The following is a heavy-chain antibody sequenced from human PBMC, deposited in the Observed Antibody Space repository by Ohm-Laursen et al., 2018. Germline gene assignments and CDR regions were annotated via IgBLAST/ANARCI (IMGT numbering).Heavy chain of an antibody. CDR1: GFTFSSYG. D-gene: IGHD1-1*01. Sequence: SLRLSCAASGFTFSSYGMHWVRQAPGKGLEWVAVISYDGSNKYYADSVKGRFTISRDNSKNTLYLQMNSLRAEDTAVYYCAEDQWYSWSQSVGSDYWGQGTLVTVSS. CDR2: ISYDGSNK. CDR3: AEDQWYSWSQSVGSDY. V-gene: IGHV3-30*18. J-gene: IGHJ4*02.